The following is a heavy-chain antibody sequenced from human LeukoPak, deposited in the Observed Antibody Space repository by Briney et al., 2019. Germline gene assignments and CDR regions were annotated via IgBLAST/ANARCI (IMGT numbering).Heavy chain of an antibody. V-gene: IGHV3-49*03. CDR2: IRSKAYGGTT. Sequence: GGSLRLSCTASGFTFGDYAMSWFRQAPGKGLEWVGFIRSKAYGGTTEYAASVKGRFTISRDDSKSIAYLQMNSLKTEDTAVYYCTSSPDSSGYYYVAHWGQGTLVTVSS. J-gene: IGHJ4*02. CDR3: TSSPDSSGYYYVAH. D-gene: IGHD3-22*01. CDR1: GFTFGDYA.